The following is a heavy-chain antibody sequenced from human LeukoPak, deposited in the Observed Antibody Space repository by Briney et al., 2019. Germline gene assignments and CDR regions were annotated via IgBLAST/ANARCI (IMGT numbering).Heavy chain of an antibody. CDR3: AKSPPSREFDY. D-gene: IGHD1-26*01. CDR2: VSGSGGST. CDR1: GFTFSSYG. Sequence: GGSLRLSCAASGFTFSSYGMHWVRQAPGKGLEWVSAVSGSGGSTYYADSVKGRFTISRDNSKNTLYLQMNSLRAEDTAVYYCAKSPPSREFDYWGQGTLVTVSS. V-gene: IGHV3-23*01. J-gene: IGHJ4*02.